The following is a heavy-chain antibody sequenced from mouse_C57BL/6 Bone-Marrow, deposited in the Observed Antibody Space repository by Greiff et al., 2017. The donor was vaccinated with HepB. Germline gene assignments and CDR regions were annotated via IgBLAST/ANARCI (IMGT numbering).Heavy chain of an antibody. CDR3: ARGTGPYYAMDY. D-gene: IGHD4-1*01. CDR1: GFTFSSYA. Sequence: EVKLVDSGGGLVKPGGSLKLSCAASGFTFSSYAMSWVRQTPEKRLEWVATISDGGSYTYYPDNVKGRFTISRDNAKNNLYLQMSHLKSEDTAMYYCARGTGPYYAMDYWGQGTSVTVSS. J-gene: IGHJ4*01. V-gene: IGHV5-4*03. CDR2: ISDGGSYT.